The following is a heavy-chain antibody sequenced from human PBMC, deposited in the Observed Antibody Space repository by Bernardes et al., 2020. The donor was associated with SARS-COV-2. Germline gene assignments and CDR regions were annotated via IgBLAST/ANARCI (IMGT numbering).Heavy chain of an antibody. D-gene: IGHD3-3*01. J-gene: IGHJ4*02. CDR3: ARALRGVLRFLEWLLQFDY. Sequence: GGSLRLSCAAPGFTCSSYSMNWVRQAPGKGLEWVSYISSSSSTIYYAHSVKGRFTISRDNAKNSLYLQMNSLRDEDTAVYYCARALRGVLRFLEWLLQFDYWGQGTLVTVSS. CDR2: ISSSSSTI. CDR1: GFTCSSYS. V-gene: IGHV3-48*02.